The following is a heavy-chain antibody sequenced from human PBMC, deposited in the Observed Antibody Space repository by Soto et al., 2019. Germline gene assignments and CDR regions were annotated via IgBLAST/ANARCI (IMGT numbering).Heavy chain of an antibody. D-gene: IGHD3-22*01. CDR2: IIPIFGTA. V-gene: IGHV1-69*12. Sequence: QVQLVQSGAEVKKPGSSVKVSCKASGGTFSSYAITWVRQAPGQGLEWMGGIIPIFGTANYAQKFQARVTITADESTSTANMELRSLRSEDTAVYYCARDRGPSSGYYPYWFDPWGKRTLVTVSS. CDR1: GGTFSSYA. CDR3: ARDRGPSSGYYPYWFDP. J-gene: IGHJ5*02.